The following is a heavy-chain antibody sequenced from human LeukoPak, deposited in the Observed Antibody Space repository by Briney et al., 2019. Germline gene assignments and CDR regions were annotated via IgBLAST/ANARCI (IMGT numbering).Heavy chain of an antibody. CDR3: ARGAYCGGDCYSGRYYYYGMDV. CDR1: GGSISSYY. Sequence: SETLSLTCTVSGGSISSYYWSWIRQPPGKGLEWIGYIYYSGSTYYNPSLKSRVTISVDTSKNQFSLKLSSVTAADTAVYYCARGAYCGGDCYSGRYYYYGMDVWGQGTTVTVSS. V-gene: IGHV4-59*08. J-gene: IGHJ6*02. CDR2: IYYSGST. D-gene: IGHD2-21*02.